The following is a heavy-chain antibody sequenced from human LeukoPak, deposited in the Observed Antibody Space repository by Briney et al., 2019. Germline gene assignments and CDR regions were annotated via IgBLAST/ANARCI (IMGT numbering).Heavy chain of an antibody. CDR2: ISGSGGST. D-gene: IGHD3-22*01. Sequence: PGGSLRLSCAASGFTFSSYAMSWVRQAPGKGLEWVSAISGSGGSTYYADSVKGRFTISRDNPKNTLYLQMNSLRAEDTAVYYCANYDSSGYYYINDAFDIWGQGTMVTVSS. J-gene: IGHJ3*02. V-gene: IGHV3-23*01. CDR1: GFTFSSYA. CDR3: ANYDSSGYYYINDAFDI.